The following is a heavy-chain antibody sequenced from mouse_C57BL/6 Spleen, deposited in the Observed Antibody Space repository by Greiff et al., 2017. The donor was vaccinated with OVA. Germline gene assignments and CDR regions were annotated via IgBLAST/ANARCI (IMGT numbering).Heavy chain of an antibody. CDR2: ISYDGSN. V-gene: IGHV3-6*01. Sequence: EVKLEESGPGLVKPSQSLSLTCSVTGYSITSGYYWNWIRQFPGNKLEWMGYISYDGSNNYNPSLKNRISITRDTSKNQFFLKLNSVTTEDTATYYCASRITTVVATYWYFDVWGTGTTVTVSS. D-gene: IGHD1-1*01. CDR3: ASRITTVVATYWYFDV. CDR1: GYSITSGYY. J-gene: IGHJ1*03.